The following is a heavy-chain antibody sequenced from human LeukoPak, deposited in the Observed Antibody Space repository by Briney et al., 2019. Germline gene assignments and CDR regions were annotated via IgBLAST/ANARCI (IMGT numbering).Heavy chain of an antibody. CDR3: SGGGSDHDSSASPYPFEG. Sequence: PGESLRLSCAASGFTFSSYAMSWVRQAPGKGLEWVSDSSGSGGNIHYAAFVKGRGTIFRDNSDNTQYLLMKSLRADDTAVYYCSGGGSDHDSSASPYPFEGWGQGTLVT. V-gene: IGHV3-23*01. CDR2: SSGSGGNI. CDR1: GFTFSSYA. D-gene: IGHD3-22*01. J-gene: IGHJ4*02.